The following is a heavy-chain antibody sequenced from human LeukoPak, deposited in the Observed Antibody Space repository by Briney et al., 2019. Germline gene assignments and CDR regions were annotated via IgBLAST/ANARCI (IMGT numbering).Heavy chain of an antibody. CDR2: ITAGSSTK. CDR1: GFTFSTFA. D-gene: IGHD4-17*01. V-gene: IGHV3-23*01. J-gene: IGHJ1*01. CDR3: GRDPNGDYIGAFDFQR. Sequence: PGGSLRLSCVASGFTFSTFAMVWVRQAPGKGLEWVSAITAGSSTKKYADSVKDRFTISRDKSKDTLYLQMTSLRDEDTAVYYCGRDPNGDYIGAFDFQRWGRGTLVTVSS.